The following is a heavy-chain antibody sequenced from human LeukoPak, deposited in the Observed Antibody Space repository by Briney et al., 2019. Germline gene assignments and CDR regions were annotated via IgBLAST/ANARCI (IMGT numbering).Heavy chain of an antibody. CDR1: SGSISSGDYY. CDR2: IYYSGST. V-gene: IGHV4-30-4*01. CDR3: ARVGVVTAVGYYFDY. Sequence: SETLSLTCTVSSGSISSGDYYWSWIRQPPGKGLEWIGYIYYSGSTYYNPSLKSRVTISVDTSKNQFSLKLSSVTAADTAVYYCARVGVVTAVGYYFDYWGQGTLVTVSS. D-gene: IGHD2-21*02. J-gene: IGHJ4*02.